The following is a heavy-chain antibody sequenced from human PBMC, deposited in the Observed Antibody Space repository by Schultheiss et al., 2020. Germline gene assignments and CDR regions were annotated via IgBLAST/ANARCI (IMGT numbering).Heavy chain of an antibody. D-gene: IGHD6-19*01. CDR2: IYYSGST. CDR1: GASINSGRYY. CDR3: ARQGGWHGNYYFDY. Sequence: SETLSLTCTVSGASINSGRYYWGWIRQPPGKGLEWIGIIYYSGSTYYNPSLKSRVTISVDTSKNQFSLKLSSVTAADTAVFYCARQGGWHGNYYFDYWGQGTLVTVSS. V-gene: IGHV4-39*01. J-gene: IGHJ4*02.